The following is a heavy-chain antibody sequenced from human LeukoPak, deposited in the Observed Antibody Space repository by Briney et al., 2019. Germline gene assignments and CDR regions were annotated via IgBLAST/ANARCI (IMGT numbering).Heavy chain of an antibody. J-gene: IGHJ3*02. CDR2: VSAYNGNT. CDR3: ARDILAGGANDVLDI. D-gene: IGHD2-2*02. CDR1: RFTFIGYY. V-gene: IGHV1-18*04. Sequence: ASVKVSCKASRFTFIGYYIHWVRQAPGQGLEWMGWVSAYNGNTNYAQKLQGRVTMTTDTSTSTAYMELRSLRSDDTAVYYCARDILAGGANDVLDIWGQGTMVTVSS.